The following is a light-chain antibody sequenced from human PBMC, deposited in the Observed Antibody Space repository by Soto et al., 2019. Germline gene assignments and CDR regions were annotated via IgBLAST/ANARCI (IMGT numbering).Light chain of an antibody. CDR2: DVS. V-gene: IGLV2-14*01. CDR3: SSYTGGSTYV. J-gene: IGLJ1*01. Sequence: QSVLTQPPSASGSPGQSITISCTGTSSDIGGYKYVSWYQQHPGKAPKLMIYDVSNRPSGVSNRFSGSKSGNTATLTISGLQGEDEAEYYCSSYTGGSTYVFGTGTKLTVL. CDR1: SSDIGGYKY.